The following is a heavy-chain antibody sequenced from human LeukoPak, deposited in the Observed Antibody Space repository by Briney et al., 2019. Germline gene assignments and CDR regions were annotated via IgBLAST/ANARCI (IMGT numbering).Heavy chain of an antibody. Sequence: SETLSLTCTVSGGSISSSSYYWGWIRQPPGKGLEWIGSIYYSGSTYYNPSLKSRVTISVDTSKNQFSLKLSSVTAADTAAYYCARSSASTSWIYYYYMDVWGKGTTVTVSS. J-gene: IGHJ6*03. D-gene: IGHD2-2*01. V-gene: IGHV4-39*01. CDR2: IYYSGST. CDR3: ARSSASTSWIYYYYMDV. CDR1: GGSISSSSYY.